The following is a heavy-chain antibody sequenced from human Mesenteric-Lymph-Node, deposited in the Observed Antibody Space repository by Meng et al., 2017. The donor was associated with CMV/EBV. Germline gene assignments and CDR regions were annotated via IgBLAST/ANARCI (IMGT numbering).Heavy chain of an antibody. Sequence: LTCAVSGGSISSSNWWSWVRQPTGKGLEWIGQMYHSGITNYDTSLKSRVTISVDTSKNQFSLKLSSVTAADTAVYYCARYSAKTFDYWGQGTLVTVSS. J-gene: IGHJ4*02. CDR3: ARYSAKTFDY. V-gene: IGHV4-4*02. CDR1: GGSISSSNW. D-gene: IGHD2-15*01. CDR2: MYHSGIT.